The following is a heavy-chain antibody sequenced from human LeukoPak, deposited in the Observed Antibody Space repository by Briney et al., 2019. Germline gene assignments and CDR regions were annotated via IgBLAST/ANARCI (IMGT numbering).Heavy chain of an antibody. V-gene: IGHV4-4*07. D-gene: IGHD5-12*01. Sequence: SETLSLTCTVYAGSISSFYWRWVRQPAGKGLEWIGRIYTSVTNNYHPSLKSRVTMSVDTSKNQFSLKLSSVTAADTAVYYCARWAPGYSGYDAVPGHYYYYGMDVWGQGTTVTVSS. CDR2: IYTSVTN. J-gene: IGHJ6*02. CDR1: AGSISSFY. CDR3: ARWAPGYSGYDAVPGHYYYYGMDV.